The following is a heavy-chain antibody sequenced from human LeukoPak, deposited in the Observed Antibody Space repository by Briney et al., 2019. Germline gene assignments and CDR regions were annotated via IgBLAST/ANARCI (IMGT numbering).Heavy chain of an antibody. CDR1: GFTFSLAW. J-gene: IGHJ4*02. D-gene: IGHD1-26*01. Sequence: GGSLRLSCTASGFTFSLAWMSWVRQAPGKGLEWVSAISGSGGSTYYADSVKGRFTISRDNSKNTLYLQMNSLRAEDTAVYYCAKEEWELRSRHYDYWGQGTLVTVSS. CDR3: AKEEWELRSRHYDY. V-gene: IGHV3-23*01. CDR2: ISGSGGST.